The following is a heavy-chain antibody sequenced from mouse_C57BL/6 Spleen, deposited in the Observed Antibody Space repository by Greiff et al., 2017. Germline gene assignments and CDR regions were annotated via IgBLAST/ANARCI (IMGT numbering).Heavy chain of an antibody. CDR2: ISDGGSYT. CDR1: GFTFSSYA. V-gene: IGHV5-4*01. D-gene: IGHD2-1*01. Sequence: EVKVVESGGGLVKPGGSLKLSCAASGFTFSSYAMSWVRQTPEKRLEWVATISDGGSYTYYPDNVKGRFTISRDNAKNNLYLQMSHLKSEDTAMYYCARDYYGNLYFDYWGQGTTLTVSS. CDR3: ARDYYGNLYFDY. J-gene: IGHJ2*01.